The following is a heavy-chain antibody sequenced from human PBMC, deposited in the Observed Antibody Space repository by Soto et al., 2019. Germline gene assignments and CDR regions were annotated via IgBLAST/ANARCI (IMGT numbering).Heavy chain of an antibody. CDR3: ARGRDSSYSSGPAY. CDR2: ISAYNGNT. Sequence: ASVKVSCKASGYSFTSYGVTWVRQAPGQGLEWMGWISAYNGNTNYAQKFQGRVTMTTDTPTSTVYMELRSLRSDDTAVYFCARGRDSSYSSGPAYWGQGALVTVSS. J-gene: IGHJ4*02. CDR1: GYSFTSYG. D-gene: IGHD6-19*01. V-gene: IGHV1-18*01.